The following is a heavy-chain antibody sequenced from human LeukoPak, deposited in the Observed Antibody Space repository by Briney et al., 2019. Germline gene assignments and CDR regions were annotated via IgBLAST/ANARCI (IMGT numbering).Heavy chain of an antibody. Sequence: GASVKVSCKASGYTFTSYYMHWVRQAPGQGLEWMGIINPSGGSTSYAQKFQGRVTMTRDTSTSTVYVELSSLRSEDTAVYYCARARYCSSTSCSARFDYWGQGTLVTVSS. D-gene: IGHD2-2*01. CDR1: GYTFTSYY. V-gene: IGHV1-46*01. CDR2: INPSGGST. J-gene: IGHJ4*02. CDR3: ARARYCSSTSCSARFDY.